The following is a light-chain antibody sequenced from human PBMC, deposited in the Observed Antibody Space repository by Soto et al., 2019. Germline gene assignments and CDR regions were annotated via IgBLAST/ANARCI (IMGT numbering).Light chain of an antibody. CDR3: LQHKTFPWT. V-gene: IGKV1-17*01. J-gene: IGKJ1*01. CDR1: KDIGND. CDR2: SAS. Sequence: DIQVTQSPSSLSASVGDRVTITCRASKDIGNDLGWYQQEPGKAPRRLIYSASNVQSGVPSRFSGSRSGTEFTLSISSLHPEDFVTYHCLQHKTFPWTFGQGTKVEMK.